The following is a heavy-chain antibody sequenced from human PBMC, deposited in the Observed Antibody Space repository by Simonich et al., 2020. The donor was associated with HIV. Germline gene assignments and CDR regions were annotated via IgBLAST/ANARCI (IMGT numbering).Heavy chain of an antibody. Sequence: QVQLQESGPGLVKPSETLSLTCAVSGYSINSGYYWAWIRQPQGKGPKWIGNVYHRGGTTYNPSLKNRVTISVDTSKNQFSLRLTSVTAADTAVYYCARHMCSVISCSEGYNWFAPWGQGTLVTVSS. CDR2: VYHRGGT. CDR3: ARHMCSVISCSEGYNWFAP. CDR1: GYSINSGYY. V-gene: IGHV4-38-2*01. J-gene: IGHJ5*02. D-gene: IGHD2-2*01.